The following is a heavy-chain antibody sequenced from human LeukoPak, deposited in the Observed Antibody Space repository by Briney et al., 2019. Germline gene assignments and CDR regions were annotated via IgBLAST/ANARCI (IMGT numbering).Heavy chain of an antibody. V-gene: IGHV3-23*01. J-gene: IGHJ3*02. CDR1: GLTFSSYA. Sequence: GGSLRLSCAASGLTFSSYAMSWVRQAPGKGLEWVSAISGSGGSTYYADSVKGRFTISRDDSKNTLYLQMNSLRAEDTAVYYCAKDLDFWSGYPNDDAFDIWGQGTMVTVSS. CDR2: ISGSGGST. CDR3: AKDLDFWSGYPNDDAFDI. D-gene: IGHD3-3*01.